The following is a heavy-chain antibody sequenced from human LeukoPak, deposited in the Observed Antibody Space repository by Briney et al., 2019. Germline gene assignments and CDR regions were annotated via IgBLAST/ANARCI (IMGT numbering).Heavy chain of an antibody. CDR3: ARLREYYFDY. Sequence: GEPLKISGKGSGYSFTSYWIGWVRQLPGKGLEWMGIIYPGDSDTRYNPSFQGQVTISADKSISTAYLQWSSLNASDTAMYYCARLREYYFDYWGQGTLVTVSS. CDR2: IYPGDSDT. J-gene: IGHJ4*02. V-gene: IGHV5-51*01. CDR1: GYSFTSYW.